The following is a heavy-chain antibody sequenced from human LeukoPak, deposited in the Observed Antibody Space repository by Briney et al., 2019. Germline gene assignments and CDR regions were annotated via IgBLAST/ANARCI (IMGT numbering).Heavy chain of an antibody. CDR1: GYSFTSYW. D-gene: IGHD3-10*01. V-gene: IGHV5-51*01. J-gene: IGHJ5*02. CDR2: IYPGDSDT. Sequence: GESLKISCKGSGYSFTSYWIGWVRQMPGKGLEWMGIIYPGDSDTRYSPSFQGQVTISADKSISTAYLQWSSLKASDTAMYYCARAYGSGSYYNYNWFDPWGQGTLVTVSS. CDR3: ARAYGSGSYYNYNWFDP.